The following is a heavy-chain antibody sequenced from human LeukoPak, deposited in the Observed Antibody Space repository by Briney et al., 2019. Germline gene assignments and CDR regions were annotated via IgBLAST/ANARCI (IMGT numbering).Heavy chain of an antibody. CDR1: GFIFSRYW. Sequence: GGSLRLSCAASGFIFSRYWMSWVRQVPGQGLEWVANIKQDGSEKFYVASVKGRFTISRDNGKSSLYLQMNSLRAEDTALYYCATSYDMGWLIGYWGQGTLVTVSS. CDR2: IKQDGSEK. CDR3: ATSYDMGWLIGY. J-gene: IGHJ4*02. V-gene: IGHV3-7*03. D-gene: IGHD3/OR15-3a*01.